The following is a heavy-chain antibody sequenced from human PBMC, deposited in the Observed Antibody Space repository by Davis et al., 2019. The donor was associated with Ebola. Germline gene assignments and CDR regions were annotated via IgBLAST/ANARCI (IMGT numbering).Heavy chain of an antibody. D-gene: IGHD2-15*01. CDR2: ISAYNGNT. J-gene: IGHJ6*02. V-gene: IGHV1-18*01. CDR1: GYTFTSYG. Sequence: ASVKVSCKASGYTFTSYGISWVRQAPGQGLEWMGWISAYNGNTNYAQKFQGRVTMTTDTITRTAYLELRSPTSDDTAVYYCARAPRRTEDLVHAMDVWGQGTTVTVSS. CDR3: ARAPRRTEDLVHAMDV.